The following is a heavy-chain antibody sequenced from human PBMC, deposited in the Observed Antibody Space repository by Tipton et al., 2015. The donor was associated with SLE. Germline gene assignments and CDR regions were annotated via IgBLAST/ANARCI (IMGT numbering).Heavy chain of an antibody. CDR1: GGSFSGYY. V-gene: IGHV4-34*01. CDR2: INHSGST. Sequence: TLSLTCAVYGGSFSGYYWSWIRQPPGKGLEWIGEINHSGSTNYNPSLKSRVTISVDTSKNQFSLKLSSVTAADTAVYYCAREDEGYDTYYYYYGMDVWGQGTTVTVSS. CDR3: AREDEGYDTYYYYYGMDV. D-gene: IGHD5-12*01. J-gene: IGHJ6*02.